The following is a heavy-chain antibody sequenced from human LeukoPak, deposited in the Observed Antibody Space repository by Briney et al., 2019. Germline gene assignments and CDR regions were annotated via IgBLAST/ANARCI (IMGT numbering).Heavy chain of an antibody. Sequence: SETLSLTCTVSGGSINNYYWSWIRQPPWKGLEWIGDIYYRGSTNYNPSLKSRVTFSVDTSKNQFSLKLNSVTAADTAVYYCARGGDYGDLRYFDYWGQGTLVTVSS. D-gene: IGHD4-17*01. CDR1: GGSINNYY. J-gene: IGHJ4*02. V-gene: IGHV4-59*01. CDR2: IYYRGST. CDR3: ARGGDYGDLRYFDY.